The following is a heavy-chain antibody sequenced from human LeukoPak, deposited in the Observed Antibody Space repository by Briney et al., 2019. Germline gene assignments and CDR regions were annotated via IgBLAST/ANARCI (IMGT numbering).Heavy chain of an antibody. Sequence: GESLKISCYGSRFSFTRDYIGWVRQMPGKGLEWMAIIHLGDSDTKYSPPFQGQVTISADKSINTVYLQWNGLKASDTAVYYCARRGGYDFPFDYWGQGTLVTVSS. CDR3: ARRGGYDFPFDY. V-gene: IGHV5-51*01. J-gene: IGHJ4*02. CDR2: IHLGDSDT. D-gene: IGHD5-12*01. CDR1: RFSFTRDY.